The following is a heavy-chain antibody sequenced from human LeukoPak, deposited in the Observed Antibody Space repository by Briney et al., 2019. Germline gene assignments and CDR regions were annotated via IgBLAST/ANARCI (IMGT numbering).Heavy chain of an antibody. CDR1: GYTFSSYT. CDR2: INTNTGNP. Sequence: ASVKVSCKVSGYTFSSYTMNWVRQAPGQGLEWMGWINTNTGNPTYAQDYTGRLVFSLDTSVSTTYLQISRLKAEDTAVYYCASGPSYSGSNEYFDSWGQGTLVTVSS. V-gene: IGHV7-4-1*02. J-gene: IGHJ4*02. D-gene: IGHD1-26*01. CDR3: ASGPSYSGSNEYFDS.